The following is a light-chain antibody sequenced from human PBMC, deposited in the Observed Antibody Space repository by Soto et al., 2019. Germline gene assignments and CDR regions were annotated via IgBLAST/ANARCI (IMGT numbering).Light chain of an antibody. J-gene: IGLJ2*01. V-gene: IGLV2-14*01. Sequence: QSALTQPASVSGSPEQSITMSCTGTSSDVGGYNYVSWYQQHPGKAPKLMIYEVSNRPSGVSNRFSGSKSGNTASLTISGLQAEDEADYYCSSYTSSSPVVFGGGTQLTVL. CDR1: SSDVGGYNY. CDR2: EVS. CDR3: SSYTSSSPVV.